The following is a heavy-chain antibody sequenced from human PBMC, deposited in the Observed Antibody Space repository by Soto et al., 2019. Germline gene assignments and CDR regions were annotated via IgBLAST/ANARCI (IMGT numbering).Heavy chain of an antibody. CDR2: INAANGDT. J-gene: IGHJ5*02. CDR1: GYTFTSDG. D-gene: IGHD6-13*01. V-gene: IGHV1-3*01. CDR3: VRRHVSATGIDWFDP. Sequence: ASVKVSCKASGYTFTSDGIHWVRQAPGQRREWMGWINAANGDTKYSPKFQGRVTITRDTSASTAYMELSSLRSEDTAVYYCVRRHVSATGIDWFDPWGQGTLVTVSS.